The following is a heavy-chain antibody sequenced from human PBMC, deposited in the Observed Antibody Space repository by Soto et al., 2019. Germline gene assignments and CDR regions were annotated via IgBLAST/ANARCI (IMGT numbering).Heavy chain of an antibody. CDR2: IYWDDDK. J-gene: IGHJ4*02. D-gene: IGHD6-13*01. CDR1: GFSLSTSGVG. CDR3: AHRVRIAAAGTDFDY. Sequence: QITLKESGPTLVKPTQTLTLTCTFSGFSLSTSGVGVGWIRQPPGKALEWLALIYWDDDKRYSPSLKSRLTITKDTSKNQVVLTLTNMDPVDTATYYCAHRVRIAAAGTDFDYWGQGTLVTVSS. V-gene: IGHV2-5*02.